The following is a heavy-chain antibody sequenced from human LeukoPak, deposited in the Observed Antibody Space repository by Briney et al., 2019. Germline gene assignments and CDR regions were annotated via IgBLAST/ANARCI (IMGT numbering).Heavy chain of an antibody. CDR2: IIPIFGTA. Sequence: ASVKVSCKASGGTFSSYAISWVRQAPGQGLEWMGGIIPIFGTANYAQKFQGRVTITADESTSTAYMELSSLRSEDTAVYYCARRAQMGYDFWSGYSTFDYWGQGTLVTVSS. CDR3: ARRAQMGYDFWSGYSTFDY. V-gene: IGHV1-69*13. CDR1: GGTFSSYA. D-gene: IGHD3-3*01. J-gene: IGHJ4*02.